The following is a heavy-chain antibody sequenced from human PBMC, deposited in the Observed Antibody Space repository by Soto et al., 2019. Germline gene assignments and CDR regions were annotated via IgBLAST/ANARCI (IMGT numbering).Heavy chain of an antibody. CDR3: ARDPGNYDFWGGPLTFDP. V-gene: IGHV3-30-3*01. CDR2: ISYDGSNK. Sequence: GGSLRLSCAASGVSFSSYAMHWVRQAPGKGLEWVAVISYDGSNKYYADSVKGRFTISRDNSKNTLYLQMNSLRAEDTAVYYCARDPGNYDFWGGPLTFDPWGQGTLVTVSS. J-gene: IGHJ5*02. CDR1: GVSFSSYA. D-gene: IGHD3-3*01.